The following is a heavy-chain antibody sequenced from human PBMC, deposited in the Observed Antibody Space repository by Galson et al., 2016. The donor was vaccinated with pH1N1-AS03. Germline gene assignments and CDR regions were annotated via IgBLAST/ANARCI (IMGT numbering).Heavy chain of an antibody. J-gene: IGHJ4*02. CDR2: ISGSGGDT. V-gene: IGHV3-23*01. Sequence: SLRLSCAASGFIFSTYAMSWVRQAQGKGLEWVSSISGSGGDTYYGDSVKGRFTISRDNSRDTLYVQMNSLRADDTALYYCARRDAFLPFDYWGQGTLVTVSS. CDR1: GFIFSTYA. CDR3: ARRDAFLPFDY.